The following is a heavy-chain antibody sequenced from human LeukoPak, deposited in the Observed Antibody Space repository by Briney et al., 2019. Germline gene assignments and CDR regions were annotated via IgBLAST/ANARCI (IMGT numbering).Heavy chain of an antibody. CDR2: ISYDGSNK. Sequence: GGSLRLSCAASGFPFSSYAMHWVRQAPGKGLEWVAVISYDGSNKYYADSVKGRFTISRDNSKNTLYLQMNSLRAEDTAVYYCARECGGDCYYYFDYWGQGTLVTVSS. CDR3: ARECGGDCYYYFDY. V-gene: IGHV3-30-3*01. D-gene: IGHD2-21*02. CDR1: GFPFSSYA. J-gene: IGHJ4*02.